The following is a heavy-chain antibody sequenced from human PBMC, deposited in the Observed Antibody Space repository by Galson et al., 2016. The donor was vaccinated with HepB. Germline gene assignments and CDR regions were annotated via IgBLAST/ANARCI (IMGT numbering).Heavy chain of an antibody. CDR2: ISYDGSDK. CDR3: AKRKGYGSGGVIYYYYGMDV. CDR1: GFTFSSYG. J-gene: IGHJ6*02. D-gene: IGHD3-10*01. Sequence: SLRLSCAASGFTFSSYGVHWVRQAPGKGLEWVAVISYDGSDKYYADSVKGRFTISRDNSKNTLYLQMNSMRAEDTAVYYCAKRKGYGSGGVIYYYYGMDVWGQGTTVTVSS. V-gene: IGHV3-30*18.